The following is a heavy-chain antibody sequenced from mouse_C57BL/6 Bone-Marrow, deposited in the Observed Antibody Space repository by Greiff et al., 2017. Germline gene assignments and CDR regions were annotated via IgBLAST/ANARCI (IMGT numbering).Heavy chain of an antibody. CDR3: ERSGPLGRSFDY. J-gene: IGHJ2*01. CDR1: GYTFTSSW. CDR2: IYPTSGRT. D-gene: IGHD4-1*01. V-gene: IGHV1-55*01. Sequence: VQLQQPGAELVKPGASVKMSCKASGYTFTSSWITWVKQRPGQGLEWIGDIYPTSGRTNYNEKFKSKAILTVDTSSNTAYMQLSSLTSEDSAVFYCERSGPLGRSFDYWGQGTTLTVSS.